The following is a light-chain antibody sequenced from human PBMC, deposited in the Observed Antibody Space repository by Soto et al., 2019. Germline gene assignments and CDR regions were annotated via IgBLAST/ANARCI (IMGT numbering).Light chain of an antibody. CDR3: SSYTSSSTLV. Sequence: QSALTQPASVSGSPGQSITISCTGTSSDVGGYNYVSWYQQHPGTAPKLMIFEVSNRPSGVSNRFSGSKSGNTASLTISGLQAEDEADCYCSSYTSSSTLVFGGGTKLTVL. CDR1: SSDVGGYNY. V-gene: IGLV2-14*01. J-gene: IGLJ3*02. CDR2: EVS.